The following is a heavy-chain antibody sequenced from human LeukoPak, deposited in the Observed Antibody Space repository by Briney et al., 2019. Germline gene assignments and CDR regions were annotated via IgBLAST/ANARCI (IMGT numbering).Heavy chain of an antibody. D-gene: IGHD3-16*02. Sequence: GGSLRLSCAASGFTFDDYGMSWVRQAPGKGLEWVSGINWNGGSTGYADSVKGRFTISRDNAKNSLYLQMNGLRAEDTALYYCARGQPYDYVWGSYLSFDYWGQGTLVTVSS. CDR2: INWNGGST. V-gene: IGHV3-20*04. J-gene: IGHJ4*02. CDR3: ARGQPYDYVWGSYLSFDY. CDR1: GFTFDDYG.